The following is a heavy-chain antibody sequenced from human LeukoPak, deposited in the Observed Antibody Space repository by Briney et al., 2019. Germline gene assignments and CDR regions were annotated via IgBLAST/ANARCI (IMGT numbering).Heavy chain of an antibody. Sequence: ASVKVSCKASGYIFTGYYMHWVRQAPGQGPEWMGWINPNSGGTNYAQKFQGRVTMTRDTSISTAYMELSRLRSDDTAVYYCAFFEYSSSSSHYWGQGTLVTVSS. CDR1: GYIFTGYY. J-gene: IGHJ4*02. CDR3: AFFEYSSSSSHY. CDR2: INPNSGGT. D-gene: IGHD6-6*01. V-gene: IGHV1-2*02.